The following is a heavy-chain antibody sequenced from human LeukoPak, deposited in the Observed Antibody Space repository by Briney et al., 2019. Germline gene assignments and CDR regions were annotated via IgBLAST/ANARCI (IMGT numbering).Heavy chain of an antibody. CDR3: ARGDLSDGIDY. J-gene: IGHJ4*02. Sequence: ASVKVSCKASGYTFTNYGISWVRQAPGQGLQWMGWISGYNGNTNYAQKLQGRVTMTTDTSTSTVYMELRSLRSDDTAMYYCARGDLSDGIDYWGQGTLVTVSS. CDR2: ISGYNGNT. D-gene: IGHD5-24*01. V-gene: IGHV1-18*01. CDR1: GYTFTNYG.